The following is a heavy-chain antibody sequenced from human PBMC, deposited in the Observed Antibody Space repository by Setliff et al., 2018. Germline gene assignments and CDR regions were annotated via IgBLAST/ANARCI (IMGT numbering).Heavy chain of an antibody. V-gene: IGHV4-39*01. Sequence: TSETLSLTCIVSGGYIGGTSYYWGWIRQPPGKGLEWIGSIHFRGTTYYNPSLNSQVTISVDTSKNQFSLNLNSVTAADTAVYYCARVGVTSGWAYWGLGTLVTVSS. CDR2: IHFRGTT. CDR3: ARVGVTSGWAY. CDR1: GGYIGGTSYY. D-gene: IGHD6-19*01. J-gene: IGHJ4*02.